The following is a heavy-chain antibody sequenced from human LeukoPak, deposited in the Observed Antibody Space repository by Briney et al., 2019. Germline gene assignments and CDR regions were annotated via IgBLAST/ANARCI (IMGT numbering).Heavy chain of an antibody. V-gene: IGHV4-30-2*01. Sequence: SETLSLTCAVSGDSISSGGYSWSWIRQPPGKGLEWIGYISHSGTSYYNPSLKSRVTISVDRSKNQFSLKLSSVTAADTAVYYCASPILRPRHYYYYGMDVWGQGTTVTVSS. CDR2: ISHSGTS. D-gene: IGHD3-3*01. J-gene: IGHJ6*02. CDR1: GDSISSGGYS. CDR3: ASPILRPRHYYYYGMDV.